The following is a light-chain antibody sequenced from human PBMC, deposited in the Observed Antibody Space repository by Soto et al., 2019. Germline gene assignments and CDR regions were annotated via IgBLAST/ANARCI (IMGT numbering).Light chain of an antibody. J-gene: IGKJ1*01. V-gene: IGKV1-33*01. Sequence: DIHITQSPSSLSASVGDRVTITSQVSQDISNYLNWYKQKPGKAPKILIYDASNLETAVPSRFSGSGSGTDFTFTISSLQPEDIATYDCQQYDNLPPTFGQGTKVEIK. CDR2: DAS. CDR3: QQYDNLPPT. CDR1: QDISNY.